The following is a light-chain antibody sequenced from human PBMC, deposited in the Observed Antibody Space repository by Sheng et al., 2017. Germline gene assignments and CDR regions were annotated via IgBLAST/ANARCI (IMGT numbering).Light chain of an antibody. Sequence: ETVLTQSPATLSLSPGERATLSCRASQSVSGDLAWYQQKPGQAPRLLIYGASNRATGIPARFSGSGSGTDLTLTISSLEPEDFAVYYCQQRANWPLTFGGGTKVEIK. J-gene: IGKJ4*01. CDR1: QSVSGD. CDR3: QQRANWPLT. V-gene: IGKV3-11*01. CDR2: GAS.